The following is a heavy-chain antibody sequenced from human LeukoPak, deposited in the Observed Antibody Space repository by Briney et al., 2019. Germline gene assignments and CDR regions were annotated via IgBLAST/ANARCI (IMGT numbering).Heavy chain of an antibody. Sequence: ASVKVSCKASGYTFTGYYMHWVRQAPGQGLEWMGWINPNSGGTNYAQKFQGRVTMTRDTSISTAYMELSRLRSDDTAVYYCARGQPQWLVPGADDSYYYYGMDVWGQGTTVTVSS. CDR3: ARGQPQWLVPGADDSYYYYGMDV. CDR2: INPNSGGT. V-gene: IGHV1-2*02. J-gene: IGHJ6*02. D-gene: IGHD6-19*01. CDR1: GYTFTGYY.